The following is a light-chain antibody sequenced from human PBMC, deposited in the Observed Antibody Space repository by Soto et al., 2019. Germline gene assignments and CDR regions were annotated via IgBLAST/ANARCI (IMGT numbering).Light chain of an antibody. CDR1: QGISSY. Sequence: IQLTQSPSSLSASVGDRVTITCRASQGISSYLAWYQQKPGKAPKLLIYGASILQSGVPSRLSGGGSGTEFTLTISSLQPDDFATYYCQQYNDYLWTFGQGTKVDIK. CDR2: GAS. CDR3: QQYNDYLWT. J-gene: IGKJ1*01. V-gene: IGKV1-9*01.